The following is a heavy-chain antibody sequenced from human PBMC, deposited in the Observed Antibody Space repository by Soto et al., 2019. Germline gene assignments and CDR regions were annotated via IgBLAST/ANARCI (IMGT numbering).Heavy chain of an antibody. V-gene: IGHV4-30-4*01. D-gene: IGHD1-26*01. Sequence: QVQLQESGPGLVKPSQTLSLTCTVSGGSISSGDYYWSWIRQPPGKGLEWIGYIYYSGSTYYNPSLKSRVTISVDTSKNRFSLKLSSVTAADTAVYYCARAYSGSYYAPPGGDAFDIWGQGTMVTVSS. CDR3: ARAYSGSYYAPPGGDAFDI. CDR1: GGSISSGDYY. J-gene: IGHJ3*02. CDR2: IYYSGST.